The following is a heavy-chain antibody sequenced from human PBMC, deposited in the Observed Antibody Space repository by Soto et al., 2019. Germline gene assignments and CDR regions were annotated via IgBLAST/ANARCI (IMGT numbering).Heavy chain of an antibody. J-gene: IGHJ6*02. Sequence: SVTVSCKSSGCTISSDARICVRQAQGQGLEWMGGIIPIFGTANYAQKFQGRVTITADESTSTAYMELSSLRSEDTAVYYCARHQAPDNYDFYYYGMDVWGQGTTVTVSS. D-gene: IGHD3-3*01. CDR2: IIPIFGTA. CDR3: ARHQAPDNYDFYYYGMDV. CDR1: GCTISSDA. V-gene: IGHV1-69*13.